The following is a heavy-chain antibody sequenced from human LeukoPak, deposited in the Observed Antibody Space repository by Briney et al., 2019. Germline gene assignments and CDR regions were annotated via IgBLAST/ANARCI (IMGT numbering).Heavy chain of an antibody. V-gene: IGHV3-21*01. Sequence: PGGSLRLSCAASGFTFSSYPLYWVRQAPGKGLEWVSSISSSSSYIYYADSVKGRFTISRDNAKNSLYLQMNSLRAEDTAVYYCARVPYLTNYYDSSGHGMDVWGQGTTVTVSS. D-gene: IGHD3-22*01. J-gene: IGHJ6*02. CDR3: ARVPYLTNYYDSSGHGMDV. CDR1: GFTFSSYP. CDR2: ISSSSSYI.